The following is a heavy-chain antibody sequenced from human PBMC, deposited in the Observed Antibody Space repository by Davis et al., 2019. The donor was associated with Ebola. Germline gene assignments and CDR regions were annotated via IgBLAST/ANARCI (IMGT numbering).Heavy chain of an antibody. CDR1: GLTFSGYA. CDR3: SMSGWTGAFDH. Sequence: PGGSLRPSCAASGLTFSGYAMNWVRQAPGKGLEWVSTIRGSGGSTYYADSVKGRFTISRDNSKNTRYLQMNSLRAEDTAVYYCSMSGWTGAFDHWGQGTLVTVSS. CDR2: IRGSGGST. J-gene: IGHJ4*02. D-gene: IGHD6-19*01. V-gene: IGHV3-23*01.